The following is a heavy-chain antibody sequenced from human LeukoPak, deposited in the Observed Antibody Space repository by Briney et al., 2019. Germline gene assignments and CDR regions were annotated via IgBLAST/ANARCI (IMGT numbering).Heavy chain of an antibody. CDR1: GFTFSSYS. D-gene: IGHD1-26*01. CDR3: ARYGIVGATYFDY. Sequence: GGSLRLSCAASGFTFSSYSMNWVRQAPGKGLEWVSYISSSSSTIYYADSMKGRFSISRDNAKNSLYLQMDNLRVEDTAMYYCARYGIVGATYFDYWGQGTLVTVSS. V-gene: IGHV3-48*04. CDR2: ISSSSSTI. J-gene: IGHJ4*02.